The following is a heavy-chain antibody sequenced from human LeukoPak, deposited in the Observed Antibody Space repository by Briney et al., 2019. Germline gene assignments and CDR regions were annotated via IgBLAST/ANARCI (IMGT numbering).Heavy chain of an antibody. J-gene: IGHJ6*03. V-gene: IGHV3-21*01. CDR3: ARCITLFGVVDYYMDV. Sequence: PGGSLRLSCAASGFTFSSHSMNWVRQAPGKGLEWVSSISSSSSYIYYADSVKGRFTISRDNAKNSLYLQMNSLRAEDTAVYYCARCITLFGVVDYYMDVWGKGTTVTVSS. CDR2: ISSSSSYI. CDR1: GFTFSSHS. D-gene: IGHD3-3*01.